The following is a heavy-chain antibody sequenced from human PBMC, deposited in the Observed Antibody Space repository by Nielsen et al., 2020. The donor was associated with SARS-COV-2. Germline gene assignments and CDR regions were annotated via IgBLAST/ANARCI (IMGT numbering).Heavy chain of an antibody. CDR2: ISYDGSRQ. D-gene: IGHD3-10*01. CDR3: ARDRGWVLYDVVDM. V-gene: IGHV3-30*04. Sequence: GESLKISCAASGFTFSSYAIQWVRQAPGKGLEWVALISYDGSRQYYADSVKGRFTISRDNSKNTLYLQISSLRAEDTAMYHCARDRGWVLYDVVDMWGQGTMVTVSS. J-gene: IGHJ3*02. CDR1: GFTFSSYA.